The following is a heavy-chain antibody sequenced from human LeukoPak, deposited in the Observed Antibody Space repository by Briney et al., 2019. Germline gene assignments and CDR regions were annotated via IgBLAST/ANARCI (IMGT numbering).Heavy chain of an antibody. V-gene: IGHV4-31*03. D-gene: IGHD3-22*01. CDR1: GGSISSGGYY. J-gene: IGHJ4*02. CDR2: IYYSGST. Sequence: SQTLSLTCTVSGGSISSGGYYWSWIRQHPGKGLEWIGYIYYSGSTYYNPSLKSRVTISVDTSKNQFSLKLSSVTAADTAVYYCARTTWDYYDSSGRYYFDYWGQGTLVTVSS. CDR3: ARTTWDYYDSSGRYYFDY.